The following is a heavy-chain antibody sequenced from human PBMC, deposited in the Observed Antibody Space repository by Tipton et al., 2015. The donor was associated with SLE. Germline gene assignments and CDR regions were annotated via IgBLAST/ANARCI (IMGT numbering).Heavy chain of an antibody. CDR2: IYYSGST. CDR3: ARRGESSGLLY. CDR1: GGSISSYY. V-gene: IGHV4-59*08. Sequence: TLSLTCTVSGGSISSYYWSWIRQPPGKGLEWIGYIYYSGSTNYNPSLKSRVTIPVDTSKNQFSLKLSSVTAADTAVYYCARRGESSGLLYWGQGTLVTVSS. J-gene: IGHJ4*02. D-gene: IGHD6-19*01.